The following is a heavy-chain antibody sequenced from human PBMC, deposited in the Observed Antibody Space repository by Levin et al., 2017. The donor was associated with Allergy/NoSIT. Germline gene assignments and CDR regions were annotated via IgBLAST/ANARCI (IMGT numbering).Heavy chain of an antibody. J-gene: IGHJ4*02. Sequence: SQTLSLTCAVSGGSISSSNWWSWVRQPPGKGLEWIGEIYHSGSTNYNPSLKSRVTISVDKSKNQFSLKLSSVTAADTAVYYCARTSTDTVTTLLDYWGQGTLVTVSS. CDR3: ARTSTDTVTTLLDY. V-gene: IGHV4-4*02. CDR1: GGSISSSNW. CDR2: IYHSGST. D-gene: IGHD4-17*01.